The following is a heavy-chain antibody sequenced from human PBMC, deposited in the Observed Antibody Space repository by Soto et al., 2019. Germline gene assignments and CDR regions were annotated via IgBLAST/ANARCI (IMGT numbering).Heavy chain of an antibody. CDR1: GGSISSYY. Sequence: SETLSLTCTVSGGSISSYYWSWIRQPAGKGLEWIGRIYTSGSTNYNPSLKSRVTMSVDTSKNQSSLKLSSVTAADTAVYYCARRIAAAGTNWFDPWGQGTLVTVSS. V-gene: IGHV4-4*07. J-gene: IGHJ5*02. D-gene: IGHD6-13*01. CDR2: IYTSGST. CDR3: ARRIAAAGTNWFDP.